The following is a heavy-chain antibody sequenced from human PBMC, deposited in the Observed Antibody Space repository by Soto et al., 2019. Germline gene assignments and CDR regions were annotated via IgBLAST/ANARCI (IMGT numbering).Heavy chain of an antibody. CDR2: MSYDGSNE. CDR3: AKDGSNNFDY. V-gene: IGHV3-30*18. Sequence: QVQLVESGGGVVQPGRSLRLSCAASGFTFSHYAMHWVRQAPGKGLEWVALMSYDGSNEYYADSVKGRFTISRDNSKTTLDLKMNSLRAEDTAVYYCAKDGSNNFDYWGQGTLGTVSS. J-gene: IGHJ4*02. CDR1: GFTFSHYA. D-gene: IGHD1-26*01.